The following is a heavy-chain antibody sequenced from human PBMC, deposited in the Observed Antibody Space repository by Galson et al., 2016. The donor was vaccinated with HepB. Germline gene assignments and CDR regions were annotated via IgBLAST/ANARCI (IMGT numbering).Heavy chain of an antibody. CDR3: ARDRRIDWFDP. CDR1: GGSVSSDTHY. D-gene: IGHD2-15*01. CDR2: THYSGRT. V-gene: IGHV4-61*01. J-gene: IGHJ5*02. Sequence: ETLSLTCTVSGGSVSSDTHYWSWIRQPPGKGLEWNGYTHYSGRTNYNPALKSRVTISVDTSKNQFSLKLNSVTAAYTAVYYCARDRRIDWFDPWGQGTLVTVSS.